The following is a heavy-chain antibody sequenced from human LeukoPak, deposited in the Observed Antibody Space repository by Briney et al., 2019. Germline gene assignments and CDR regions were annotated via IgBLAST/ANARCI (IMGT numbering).Heavy chain of an antibody. CDR3: ASRSSGYSSGWLVFDY. J-gene: IGHJ4*02. Sequence: SETLSLTCSVSGGSISNSGYYWGWIRQPPGKRLEWIGSIYYSGSTYYNPSLKSRVTISVDTSKNQFSLKLSSVTAADTAVYYCASRSSGYSSGWLVFDYWGQGTLVTVSS. V-gene: IGHV4-39*01. CDR1: GGSISNSGYY. CDR2: IYYSGST. D-gene: IGHD6-19*01.